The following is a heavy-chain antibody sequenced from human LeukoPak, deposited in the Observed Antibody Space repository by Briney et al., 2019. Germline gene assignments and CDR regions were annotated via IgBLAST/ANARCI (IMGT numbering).Heavy chain of an antibody. Sequence: GASVKVSCKASGYTFTSYGISWVRQAPGQGLEWMGWMNPNSGNTGYAQKFQGRVTMTRNTSISTAYMELSSLRSEDTAVYYCARGSGYDYYYYYGMDVWGQGTTVTVSS. CDR3: ARGSGYDYYYYYGMDV. CDR1: GYTFTSYG. CDR2: MNPNSGNT. V-gene: IGHV1-8*02. J-gene: IGHJ6*02. D-gene: IGHD5-12*01.